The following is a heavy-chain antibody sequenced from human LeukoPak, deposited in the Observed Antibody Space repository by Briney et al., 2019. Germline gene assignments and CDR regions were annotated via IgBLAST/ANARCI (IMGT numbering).Heavy chain of an antibody. CDR2: VYYNGDT. V-gene: IGHV4-39*01. CDR1: GGSISSSSHY. CDR3: ARRPGTASGNCFDY. Sequence: SETLSLTCTVSGGSISSSSHYWAWIRRPPGKGLEWIGSVYYNGDTHYSPSLKSPVTISVDTSKNQFSLRLSSVTAADTAVYYCARRPGTASGNCFDYWGQGILVTVSS. J-gene: IGHJ4*02. D-gene: IGHD6-13*01.